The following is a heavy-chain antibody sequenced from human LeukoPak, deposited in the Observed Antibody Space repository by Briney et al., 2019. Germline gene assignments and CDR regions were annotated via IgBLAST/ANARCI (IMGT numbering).Heavy chain of an antibody. Sequence: GESLKISCKGSGYSFSNGWIAWVRQMPGKGLEWMGIIYPGDSDTRYSPSFQGQVTISADKSISTAYLQWSSLGASDTAMYYCARRGCNGGSCYAYWGQGTPVTVSS. CDR1: GYSFSNGW. CDR2: IYPGDSDT. J-gene: IGHJ4*02. V-gene: IGHV5-51*01. CDR3: ARRGCNGGSCYAY. D-gene: IGHD2-15*01.